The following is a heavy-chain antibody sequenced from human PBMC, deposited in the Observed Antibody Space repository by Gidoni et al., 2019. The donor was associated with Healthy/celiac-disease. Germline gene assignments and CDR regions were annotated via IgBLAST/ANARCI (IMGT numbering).Heavy chain of an antibody. CDR3: AKVRSSGWYQYYFDY. CDR1: GFTFSSYA. Sequence: EVPLLESGGGLVQPGGSLRLSCSASGFTFSSYAMSWVRQAPGKGLEWVSAISGSGGSTYYADSVKGRFTISRDNSKNTLYLQMKSLRAEDTAVYYCAKVRSSGWYQYYFDYWGQGTLVTVSS. D-gene: IGHD6-19*01. V-gene: IGHV3-23*01. J-gene: IGHJ4*02. CDR2: ISGSGGST.